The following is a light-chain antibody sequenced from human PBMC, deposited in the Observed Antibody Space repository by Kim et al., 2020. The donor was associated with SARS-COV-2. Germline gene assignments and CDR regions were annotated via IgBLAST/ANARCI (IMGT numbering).Light chain of an antibody. CDR3: SSYTSSSTPYVV. CDR2: DVS. V-gene: IGLV2-14*03. CDR1: SSDVGGYNY. Sequence: QSALTQPASVSGSPGQSITISCTGTSSDVGGYNYVSWYQQHPGKAPKLMIYDVSNRPSGVSNRFSGSKPGNTASLTISGLQAEDEADYYCSSYTSSSTPYVVFGGGTQLTVL. J-gene: IGLJ2*01.